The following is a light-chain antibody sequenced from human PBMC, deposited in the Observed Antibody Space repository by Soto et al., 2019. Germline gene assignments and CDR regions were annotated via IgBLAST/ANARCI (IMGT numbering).Light chain of an antibody. Sequence: QSVLTQPASVSGSPGQSITISCTGTSSDVGGYNFVSWYQHHPGKAPKLMIYDVNGRPSGVSDRFSGSKSGDTASLTISGLQAEDEADYYCSSYTSGSTLVFGTGTRSPS. J-gene: IGLJ1*01. CDR3: SSYTSGSTLV. CDR2: DVN. CDR1: SSDVGGYNF. V-gene: IGLV2-14*03.